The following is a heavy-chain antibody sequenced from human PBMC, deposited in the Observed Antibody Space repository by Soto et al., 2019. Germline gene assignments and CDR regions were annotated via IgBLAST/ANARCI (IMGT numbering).Heavy chain of an antibody. CDR2: INPNSGGT. CDR3: ARDGIAVAGPPIFDY. Sequence: QVQLVQSGAEVKKPGASVKVSCKASGYTFTGYYMHWVRQAPGQGLEWMGWINPNSGGTNYAQKFQGWVTMTRDTSLRTAYMELSRLRSDDTAVYYCARDGIAVAGPPIFDYWGQGTLVTVSS. V-gene: IGHV1-2*04. CDR1: GYTFTGYY. D-gene: IGHD6-19*01. J-gene: IGHJ4*02.